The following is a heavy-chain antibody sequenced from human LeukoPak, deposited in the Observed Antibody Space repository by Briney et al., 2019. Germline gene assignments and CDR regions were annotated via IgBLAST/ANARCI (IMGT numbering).Heavy chain of an antibody. D-gene: IGHD2-15*01. Sequence: ASVKVSCKVSGYTLTEMSIHWVRQAPGQGLEWMGWISAYNGNTNNAQKLQGRVTMTTDTSTSTAYMELRSLRSDDTAVYYCARVGAYCSGGSCYLDYWGQGTLVTVSS. J-gene: IGHJ4*02. CDR2: ISAYNGNT. CDR3: ARVGAYCSGGSCYLDY. CDR1: GYTLTEMS. V-gene: IGHV1-18*01.